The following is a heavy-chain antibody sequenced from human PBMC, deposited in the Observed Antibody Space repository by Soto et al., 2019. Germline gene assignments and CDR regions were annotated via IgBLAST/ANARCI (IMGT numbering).Heavy chain of an antibody. V-gene: IGHV3-64*01. D-gene: IGHD3-16*01. J-gene: IGHJ3*02. Sequence: EVQLVESGGGLVQPGGSLRLSCAASGFTFSSYAMHWVRQAPGKGLEYVSAISSNGGSTYYANSVKGRFTISRDNSKNTLYIQMDSLRADDMAVDYCARASGDYIWGSYAFASWGQGTMVTVSS. CDR1: GFTFSSYA. CDR3: ARASGDYIWGSYAFAS. CDR2: ISSNGGST.